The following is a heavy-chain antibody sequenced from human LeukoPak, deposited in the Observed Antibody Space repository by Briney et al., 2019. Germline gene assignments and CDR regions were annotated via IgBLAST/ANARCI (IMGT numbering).Heavy chain of an antibody. CDR3: ARDTAPSY. CDR2: IDSDGRNT. CDR1: GFTLSSYW. J-gene: IGHJ4*02. D-gene: IGHD5-18*01. Sequence: GGSLRLSCAASGFTLSSYWMHWVRQAPGKGLVWVSGIDSDGRNTSYADSVKGRFTISRDPAKNTLFLQMNSLRAEDTAVYYCARDTAPSYWGQGTLVTVSS. V-gene: IGHV3-74*01.